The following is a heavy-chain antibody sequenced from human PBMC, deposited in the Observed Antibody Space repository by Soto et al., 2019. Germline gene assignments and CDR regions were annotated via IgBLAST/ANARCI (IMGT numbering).Heavy chain of an antibody. CDR3: TRGRQYYQYAMDV. Sequence: QVQVVQSGAEVKKPGASVKISCKASGYTFTDYYIHWVRQAPGQGLEWMGRINPNSGSTTKAQKFPGRITMTGDTSTSTAYMEVSSLRPEDTAVYYCTRGRQYYQYAMDVWGQGTTVTVSS. CDR1: GYTFTDYY. CDR2: INPNSGST. J-gene: IGHJ6*02. V-gene: IGHV1-46*03.